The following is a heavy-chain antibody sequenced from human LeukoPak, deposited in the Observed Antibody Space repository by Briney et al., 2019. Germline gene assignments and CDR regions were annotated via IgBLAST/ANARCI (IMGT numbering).Heavy chain of an antibody. CDR3: ARDEWFGELFGWYFDL. D-gene: IGHD3-10*01. CDR1: GGSISRYY. V-gene: IGHV4-59*12. J-gene: IGHJ2*01. Sequence: SETLSLTCSVSGGSISRYYWSWIRQPSGKGLGWIGYIFYSGITNYNPSLKSRVTISVDTSKNQFSLKLSSVTAADTAVYYCARDEWFGELFGWYFDLWGRGTLVTVSS. CDR2: IFYSGIT.